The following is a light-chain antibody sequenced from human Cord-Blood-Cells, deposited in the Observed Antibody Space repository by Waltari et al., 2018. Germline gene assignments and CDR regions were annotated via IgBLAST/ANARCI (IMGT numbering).Light chain of an antibody. CDR1: SSDAGGCNY. Sequence: QSALTQPPSASGSPGQSFTISCTGTSSDAGGCNYVSWYQQHPRKAPKLMSYEVSQRPSGVPDRFSDSKSGNTASLTVSGLQAGDEADYYCSSYAGSNNLVFGGGTKLTVL. CDR2: EVS. V-gene: IGLV2-8*01. J-gene: IGLJ2*01. CDR3: SSYAGSNNLV.